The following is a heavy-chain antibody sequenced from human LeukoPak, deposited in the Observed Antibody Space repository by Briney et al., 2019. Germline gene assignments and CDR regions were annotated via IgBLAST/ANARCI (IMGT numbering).Heavy chain of an antibody. Sequence: PSAPLPLTCLVAGGSISSYYRSWIRPPPGKGLEWIGYIYYSRSTNNNPSLKRRVTISVDTYKNQFSLKLSSVTAADTGVYYCARHTRPLTYYDILTGYPPCYGMDVWGQGTTVTVSS. CDR1: GGSISSYY. CDR2: IYYSRST. CDR3: ARHTRPLTYYDILTGYPPCYGMDV. J-gene: IGHJ6*02. V-gene: IGHV4-59*08. D-gene: IGHD3-9*01.